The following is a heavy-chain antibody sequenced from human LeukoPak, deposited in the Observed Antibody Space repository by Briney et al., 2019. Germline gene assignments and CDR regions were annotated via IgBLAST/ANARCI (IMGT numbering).Heavy chain of an antibody. V-gene: IGHV4-30-4*01. CDR2: IYYSGST. Sequence: PSETLSLTCTVSGGSISSGDYYWSWIRQPPGKGLEWIGYIYYSGSTYYNPSLKSRVTISVDTSKNQFSLKLSSVTAADTAVYYCARVWHYYDSSGYYHPEGAPFDYWGQGTLVTVSS. CDR3: ARVWHYYDSSGYYHPEGAPFDY. J-gene: IGHJ4*02. D-gene: IGHD3-22*01. CDR1: GGSISSGDYY.